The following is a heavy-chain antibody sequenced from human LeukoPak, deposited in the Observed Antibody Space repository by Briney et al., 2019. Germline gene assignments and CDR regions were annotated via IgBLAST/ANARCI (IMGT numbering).Heavy chain of an antibody. J-gene: IGHJ4*02. CDR1: GFTFSGSP. Sequence: PGGSLRLSCAASGFTFSGSPILWVRQASGKGLEWVGRIRSKADNYATAYAASVQGRCTISRDGSKNTAYLQLNSLKTEVTAVYYCTQSNYWGQGALVTVSS. CDR3: TQSNY. CDR2: IRSKADNYAT. V-gene: IGHV3-73*01.